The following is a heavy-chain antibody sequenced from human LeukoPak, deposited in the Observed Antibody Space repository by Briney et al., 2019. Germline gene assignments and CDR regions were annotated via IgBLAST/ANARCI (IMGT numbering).Heavy chain of an antibody. CDR1: GGSISSYY. CDR3: ARNTIFGASNWFDP. D-gene: IGHD3-3*01. CDR2: IYTSGST. V-gene: IGHV4-4*07. Sequence: SETLSLTCTVSGGSISSYYWSWIRQPAGKGLEWIGRIYTSGSTNYNPSLKSRVTMSVDTSKNQLSLKLISVTAADTAVYYCARNTIFGASNWFDPWGQGTLVTVSS. J-gene: IGHJ5*02.